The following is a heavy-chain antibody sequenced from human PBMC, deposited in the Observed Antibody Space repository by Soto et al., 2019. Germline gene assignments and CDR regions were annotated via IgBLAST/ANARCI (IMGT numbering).Heavy chain of an antibody. V-gene: IGHV5-10-1*01. CDR3: ARPNIAAAGTGYYYYGMDV. CDR1: GYSFTSYW. J-gene: IGHJ6*02. CDR2: IDPSDSYT. Sequence: GESLKISCQGSGYSFTSYWISWVRQMPGKGLEWMGRIDPSDSYTNYSPSFQGHVTISADKSISTAYLQWSSLKASDTAMYYCARPNIAAAGTGYYYYGMDVWGQGTTVTVSS. D-gene: IGHD6-13*01.